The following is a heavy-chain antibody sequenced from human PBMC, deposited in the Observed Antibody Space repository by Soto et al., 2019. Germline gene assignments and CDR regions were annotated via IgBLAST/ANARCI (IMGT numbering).Heavy chain of an antibody. CDR1: GYTFTSYG. CDR3: ARDVNIVVVPAADPMDV. CDR2: ISAYNGNT. V-gene: IGHV1-18*01. Sequence: APVKVSCKASGYTFTSYGISSVRQAPGQGHEWMGWISAYNGNTNYAQKLQGRVTMTTDTPTSTAYMELRSLRSDDTAVYYCARDVNIVVVPAADPMDVRGKGTTVTVSS. D-gene: IGHD2-2*01. J-gene: IGHJ6*03.